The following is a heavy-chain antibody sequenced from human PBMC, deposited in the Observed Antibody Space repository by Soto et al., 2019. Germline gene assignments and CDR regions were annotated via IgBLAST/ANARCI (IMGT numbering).Heavy chain of an antibody. CDR3: AREKTGDLTFFDS. V-gene: IGHV4-61*01. Sequence: SETLSLTCTVSGGSVSSGSYFWSWIRQPPGKGLEWLGYIYYTGNTNYNPSLKSRLTISVDSSKNQFSLKLSSVTAADTAVYYCAREKTGDLTFFDSWGQGTLVTVSS. CDR1: GGSVSSGSYF. CDR2: IYYTGNT. D-gene: IGHD3-16*01. J-gene: IGHJ4*02.